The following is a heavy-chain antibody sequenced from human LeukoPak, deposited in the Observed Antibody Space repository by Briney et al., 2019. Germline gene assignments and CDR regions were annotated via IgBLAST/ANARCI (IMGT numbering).Heavy chain of an antibody. Sequence: ASVKVSCKASGYTFIANYMHWVRQAPGQGLEWMGGTNHNSGATNSAQNFQGRVTMTRDTSISTIYMELSRLTSDDTAVYYCARGANYYGSGSPKNWFDPWGQGTLVTVSS. CDR2: TNHNSGAT. CDR3: ARGANYYGSGSPKNWFDP. D-gene: IGHD3-10*01. V-gene: IGHV1-2*02. J-gene: IGHJ5*02. CDR1: GYTFIANY.